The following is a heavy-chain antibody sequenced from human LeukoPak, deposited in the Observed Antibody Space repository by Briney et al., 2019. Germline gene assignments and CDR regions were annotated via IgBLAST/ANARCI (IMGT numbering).Heavy chain of an antibody. Sequence: SETLSLTCTVSGGSISSYYWSWIRQPPGKGLEWIGYMYYSGSNNYNPSLKSRVTISVDKSKNQFSLKLSSVTAADTAVYYCARGYGDYYYDMDVWGKGTTVTVSS. CDR1: GGSISSYY. J-gene: IGHJ6*03. V-gene: IGHV4-59*08. D-gene: IGHD4-17*01. CDR2: MYYSGSN. CDR3: ARGYGDYYYDMDV.